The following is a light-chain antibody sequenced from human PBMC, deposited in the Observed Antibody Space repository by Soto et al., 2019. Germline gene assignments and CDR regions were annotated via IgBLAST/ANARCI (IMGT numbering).Light chain of an antibody. CDR2: EVS. CDR1: SSDVGGYNY. Sequence: SALTQPASVSGSPGQSIIISCPATSSDVGGYNYVSWYQQHPGKAPKLMIYEVSKRPSGVSNRFSGSKFGNTAYLTISGLQAEDEADYYCSSYTSSSTLYVFGTGTKV. V-gene: IGLV2-14*01. J-gene: IGLJ1*01. CDR3: SSYTSSSTLYV.